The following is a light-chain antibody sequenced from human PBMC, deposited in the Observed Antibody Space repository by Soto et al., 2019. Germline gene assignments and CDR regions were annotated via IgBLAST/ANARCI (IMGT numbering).Light chain of an antibody. V-gene: IGKV1-33*01. CDR1: HDIGYY. CDR3: QQYDFSPPLYT. J-gene: IGKJ2*01. Sequence: DIQMTQSPPYLSASIGDRVTITCQASHDIGYYLNWYQHKPGKAPNLVIYGAFNLETWVPSRFSGGGSGTDFTLTIDRLELEDFAVYYCQQYDFSPPLYTFGQGTKLEIK. CDR2: GAF.